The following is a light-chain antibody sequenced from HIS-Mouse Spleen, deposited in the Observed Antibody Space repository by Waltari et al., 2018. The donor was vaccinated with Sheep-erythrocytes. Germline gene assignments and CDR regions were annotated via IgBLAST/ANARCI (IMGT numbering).Light chain of an antibody. CDR1: QDISNY. J-gene: IGKJ4*01. Sequence: IQMTQSPSSLSASVGDRVTITCQASQDISNYLNWYQQKPGKAPKLLTYHASNLETGVPSRFSGSGSGTDFTFTISSLQPEDIATYYCQQYDNLLTFGGGTKVEIK. V-gene: IGKV1-33*01. CDR2: HAS. CDR3: QQYDNLLT.